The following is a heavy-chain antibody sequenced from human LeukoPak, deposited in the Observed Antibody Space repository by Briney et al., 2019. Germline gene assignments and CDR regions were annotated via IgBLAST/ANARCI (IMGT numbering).Heavy chain of an antibody. J-gene: IGHJ4*02. D-gene: IGHD3-22*01. CDR3: AVENYDSSGFCSD. Sequence: GASVKVSCKASGYTFTGYYMHWVRQAPGQGLEWMGWINPNSGGTNYTQKFQGRVTMTRDTSISTAYMELSRPRSDDTAVYYCAVENYDSSGFCSDWGQGTLVTVSS. V-gene: IGHV1-2*02. CDR1: GYTFTGYY. CDR2: INPNSGGT.